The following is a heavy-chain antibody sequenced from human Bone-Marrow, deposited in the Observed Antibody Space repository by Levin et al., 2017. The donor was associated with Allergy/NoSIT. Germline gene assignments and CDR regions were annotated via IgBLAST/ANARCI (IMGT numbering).Heavy chain of an antibody. Sequence: SETLSLTCAISGASVSSNSAAWNWIRQSPSRGLEWLGRTYYRSKWYYDYPLSLKSRITINPDTSKNQFSLHLNSVTPEDTALYYCARDAGIGNDALDCWGQGTLVTVSS. J-gene: IGHJ4*02. CDR1: GASVSSNSAA. CDR3: ARDAGIGNDALDC. D-gene: IGHD1-1*01. CDR2: TYYRSKWYY. V-gene: IGHV6-1*01.